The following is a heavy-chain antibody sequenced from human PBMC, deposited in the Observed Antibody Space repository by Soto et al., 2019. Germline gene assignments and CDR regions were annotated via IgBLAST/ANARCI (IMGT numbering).Heavy chain of an antibody. D-gene: IGHD2-2*01. CDR3: ARGVVPAAMGAYYYGMDV. J-gene: IGHJ6*02. V-gene: IGHV1-8*01. CDR1: GYTFPRSD. CDR2: MNPNSGNT. Sequence: SCTASGYTFPRSDINLVRQATGQGLEWMGWMNPNSGNTGYAQKFQGRVTMTRNTSISTAYMELSSLRSEDTAVYYCARGVVPAAMGAYYYGMDVWGQGTTVTVSS.